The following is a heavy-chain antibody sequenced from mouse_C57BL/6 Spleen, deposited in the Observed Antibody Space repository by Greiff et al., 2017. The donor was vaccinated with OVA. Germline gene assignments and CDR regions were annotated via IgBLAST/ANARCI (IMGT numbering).Heavy chain of an antibody. Sequence: QVQLQQSGAELVKPGASVKISCKASGYAFSSYWMNWVKQRPGKGLEWIGQIYPGDGDTNYNGKFKGKATLTADKSSSPAYMQLSSLTSEDSAVYFCARGDGSSYGYFDVWGTGTTVTVSS. V-gene: IGHV1-80*01. J-gene: IGHJ1*03. CDR2: IYPGDGDT. CDR1: GYAFSSYW. D-gene: IGHD1-1*01. CDR3: ARGDGSSYGYFDV.